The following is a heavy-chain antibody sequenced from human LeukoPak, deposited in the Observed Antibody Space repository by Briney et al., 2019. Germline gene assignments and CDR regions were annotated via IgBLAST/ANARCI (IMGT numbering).Heavy chain of an antibody. CDR1: GFTFSSYS. J-gene: IGHJ4*02. V-gene: IGHV3-48*04. CDR2: ISSSSSTI. CDR3: ARDYYYASGNYYIYFDY. Sequence: PGGSLRLSCAASGFTFSSYSMNWVRQAPGKGLEWVSYISSSSSTIYYADSVKGRFTISRDNAKNSLHLQMNSLRAEDTAVYYCARDYYYASGNYYIYFDYWGQGLLVTVSS. D-gene: IGHD3-10*01.